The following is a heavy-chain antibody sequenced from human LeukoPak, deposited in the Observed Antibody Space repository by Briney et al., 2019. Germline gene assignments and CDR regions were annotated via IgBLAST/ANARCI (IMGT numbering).Heavy chain of an antibody. J-gene: IGHJ4*02. D-gene: IGHD2-21*01. CDR2: IIPIFGTA. Sequence: SVKVSCKASGGTFCSYAISWVRQAPGQGLEWMGGIIPIFGTANYAQKFQGRVTITADESTSTAYMELSSLRSEDTAVYYCARAAAYCGGDCYYDYWGQGTLVTVSS. CDR1: GGTFCSYA. V-gene: IGHV1-69*01. CDR3: ARAAAYCGGDCYYDY.